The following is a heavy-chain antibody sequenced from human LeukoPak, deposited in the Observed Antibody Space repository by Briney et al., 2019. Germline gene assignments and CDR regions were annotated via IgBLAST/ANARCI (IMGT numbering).Heavy chain of an antibody. D-gene: IGHD6-19*01. CDR3: AKVAGKERPYYYYMDV. J-gene: IGHJ6*03. V-gene: IGHV3-43D*03. Sequence: GGSLRLSCAASGFTFDDYAMHWVRQAPGKGLEWVSLISWDGGSTYYADSVRGRFTISRDNSKNSLYLQMNSLRAEDTALYYCAKVAGKERPYYYYMDVWGKGTTVTVSS. CDR1: GFTFDDYA. CDR2: ISWDGGST.